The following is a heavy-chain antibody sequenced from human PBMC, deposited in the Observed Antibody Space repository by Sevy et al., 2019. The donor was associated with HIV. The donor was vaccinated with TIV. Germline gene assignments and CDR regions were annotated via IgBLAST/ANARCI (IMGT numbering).Heavy chain of an antibody. Sequence: GGSLRLSCAASGFTFSNAWMSWVRQAPGKGLERVGRIKSKTDGGTTDYAAPVKGRFTISRDDSKNTLYLQMNSLKTEDTAVYYCTTASQKYYDYVWGSYFTPLDAFDIWRQGTMVTVSS. CDR1: GFTFSNAW. D-gene: IGHD3-16*01. V-gene: IGHV3-15*01. CDR3: TTASQKYYDYVWGSYFTPLDAFDI. CDR2: IKSKTDGGTT. J-gene: IGHJ3*02.